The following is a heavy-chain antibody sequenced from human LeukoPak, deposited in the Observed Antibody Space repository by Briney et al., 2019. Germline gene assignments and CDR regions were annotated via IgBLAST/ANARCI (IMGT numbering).Heavy chain of an antibody. CDR2: INPNSGGT. CDR3: ARSMAAINY. CDR1: GYTFTGYY. V-gene: IGHV1-2*02. J-gene: IGHJ4*02. D-gene: IGHD2-2*01. Sequence: ASVKVSCKASGYTFTGYYMHWLPQPPGQGLEGMGWINPNSGGTNYAQKSQERGAMTRYTSISTAYMELSRLRSDDTAVYYCARSMAAINYWGQGTLVTVSS.